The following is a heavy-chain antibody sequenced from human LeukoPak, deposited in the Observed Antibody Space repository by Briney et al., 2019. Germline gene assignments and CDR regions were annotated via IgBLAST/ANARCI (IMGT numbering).Heavy chain of an antibody. CDR1: GYTFTSYD. Sequence: ASVKVSCKASGYTFTSYDINWVRQATGQGLEWMGWMNPNSGNTGYVQKFQGRVTMTRNTSISTAYMELSSLRSEDTAVYYCARAYCSGGSCYGPMNYYYYYGMDVWGQGTTVTVSS. CDR3: ARAYCSGGSCYGPMNYYYYYGMDV. CDR2: MNPNSGNT. D-gene: IGHD2-15*01. V-gene: IGHV1-8*01. J-gene: IGHJ6*02.